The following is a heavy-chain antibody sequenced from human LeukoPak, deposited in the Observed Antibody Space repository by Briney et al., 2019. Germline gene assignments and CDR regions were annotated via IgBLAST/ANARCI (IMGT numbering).Heavy chain of an antibody. CDR3: ARPSSDWPQPRPFDY. V-gene: IGHV3-48*04. CDR2: INYSGSNI. CDR1: GFTFSTYS. J-gene: IGHJ4*02. Sequence: GGSLRLSCAASGFTFSTYSMNWVRQAPGKGLEWISDINYSGSNIYYADSVKGRFTVSRDNAKNSLYLQMNSLRAEDTAVYYCARPSSDWPQPRPFDYWGQGTLVTVSS. D-gene: IGHD6-13*01.